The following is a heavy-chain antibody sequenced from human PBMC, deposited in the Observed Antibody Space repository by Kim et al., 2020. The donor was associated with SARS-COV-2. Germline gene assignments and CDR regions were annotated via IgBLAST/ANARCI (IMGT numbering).Heavy chain of an antibody. CDR2: TYYSGNT. V-gene: IGHV4-39*01. D-gene: IGHD6-19*01. Sequence: SETLSLTCTVSGGSLSSSSYYWGWIRQPPGKGLEWIGTTYYSGNTYYNPSLKSRVTISVDTSNNQFSLKLGSVTAADTAVYYCVRHQRYSSVWYVAFYY. CDR1: GGSLSSSSYY. CDR3: VRHQRYSSVWYVAFYY. J-gene: IGHJ6*01.